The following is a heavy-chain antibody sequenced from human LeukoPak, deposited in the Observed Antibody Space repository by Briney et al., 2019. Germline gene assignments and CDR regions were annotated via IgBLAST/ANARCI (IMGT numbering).Heavy chain of an antibody. Sequence: SETLSLTCTVSGGSISSYYWSWIRQPPGKGLEWIGYIYYSGSTNYNPSLKSRVTISVDTSKNQFSLKLSSVTAADTAVYYCARVEYSSHIDYWGQGALVTVSS. J-gene: IGHJ4*02. D-gene: IGHD6-6*01. CDR1: GGSISSYY. CDR2: IYYSGST. V-gene: IGHV4-59*01. CDR3: ARVEYSSHIDY.